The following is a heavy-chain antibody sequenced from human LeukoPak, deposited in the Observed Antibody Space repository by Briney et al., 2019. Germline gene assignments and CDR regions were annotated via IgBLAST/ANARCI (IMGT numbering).Heavy chain of an antibody. CDR2: IIPIFGTA. CDR1: GGTFSNYA. CDR3: ARAMFDSGSSTANSGYYYYGMDV. V-gene: IGHV1-69*13. Sequence: ASVKVSCKASGGTFSNYAISWVRQAPGQGLEWMGGIIPIFGTANYAQKFQGRVTITADESTSTVYMELSSLRSDDTAVYYCARAMFDSGSSTANSGYYYYGMDVWGQGTTVTVSS. D-gene: IGHD3-10*01. J-gene: IGHJ6*02.